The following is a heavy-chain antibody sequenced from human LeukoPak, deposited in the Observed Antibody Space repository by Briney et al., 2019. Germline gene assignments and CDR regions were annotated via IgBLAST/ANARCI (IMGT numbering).Heavy chain of an antibody. CDR2: IIPIFGTA. CDR1: GGTFSSYA. V-gene: IGHV1-69*13. D-gene: IGHD1-26*01. J-gene: IGHJ4*02. Sequence: SVKVSCKASGGTFSSYAISWVRQAPGQGLEWMGGIIPIFGTANYAQKFQGRVTITADESTSTAYMELSSLRSEDTAVYYCAVSTGGSYYLGDYWGQGTLVTVSS. CDR3: AVSTGGSYYLGDY.